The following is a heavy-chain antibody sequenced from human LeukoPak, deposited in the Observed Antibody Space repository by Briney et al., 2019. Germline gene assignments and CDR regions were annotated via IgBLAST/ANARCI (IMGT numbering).Heavy chain of an antibody. CDR1: GFTFNNYW. CDR3: VRDSPSGFFDL. V-gene: IGHV3-74*01. Sequence: QPGGSLRLSCAASGFTFNNYWMHWVRHAPGKGLVWVSPINPDGTVTTYADSVKGRFTISRDNAKNTLYLQMNSLRAEDTAVYYCVRDSPSGFFDLWGRGTMVTVSS. D-gene: IGHD6-19*01. CDR2: INPDGTVT. J-gene: IGHJ2*01.